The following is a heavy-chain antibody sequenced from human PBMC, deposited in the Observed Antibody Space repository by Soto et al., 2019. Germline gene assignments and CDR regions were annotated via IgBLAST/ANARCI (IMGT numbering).Heavy chain of an antibody. V-gene: IGHV6-1*01. Sequence: PWETLSLTCAISRYSLATNSAALSWIRQSPSRGLEWLGRTYYRSKWYNDYAVSVKSRITINPDTSRNQFSLQLNSVTPEDTAVYYCARDPELGKNYFDFWGQGTLVTVSS. CDR3: ARDPELGKNYFDF. CDR1: RYSLATNSAA. J-gene: IGHJ4*02. D-gene: IGHD7-27*01. CDR2: TYYRSKWYN.